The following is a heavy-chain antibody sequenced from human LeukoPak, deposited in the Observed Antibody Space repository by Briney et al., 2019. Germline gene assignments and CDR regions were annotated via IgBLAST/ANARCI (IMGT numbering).Heavy chain of an antibody. J-gene: IGHJ4*02. CDR3: ARRTASYSFDY. CDR1: KFTFSDYS. D-gene: IGHD1-26*01. CDR2: ISSIRNYI. V-gene: IGHV3-21*01. Sequence: PGGSLRLSCAASKFTFSDYSMSWVRQAPGKGLEWVSSISSIRNYIYYADSVKGRFTVSRDNAKNSLYLQMNSLRAEDTAVYYCARRTASYSFDYWGQGTLVTVSS.